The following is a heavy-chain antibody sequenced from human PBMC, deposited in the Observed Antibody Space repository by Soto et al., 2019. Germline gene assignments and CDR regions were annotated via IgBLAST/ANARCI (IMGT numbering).Heavy chain of an antibody. CDR1: GFTFSSYA. CDR3: ARDTAMTIDYYYYYGMDV. Sequence: GGSLRLSCAASGFTFSSYAMHWVRQAPGKGLEWVAVISYDGSNKYYADSVKGRFTISRDNSKNTLYLRMNSLRAEDTAVYYCARDTAMTIDYYYYYGMDVWGQGTTVTVSS. J-gene: IGHJ6*02. D-gene: IGHD5-18*01. V-gene: IGHV3-30-3*01. CDR2: ISYDGSNK.